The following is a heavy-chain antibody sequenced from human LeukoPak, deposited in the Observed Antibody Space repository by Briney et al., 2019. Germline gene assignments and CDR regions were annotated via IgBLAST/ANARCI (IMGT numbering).Heavy chain of an antibody. V-gene: IGHV3-48*01. CDR3: ARDLQDSYYYGMDV. D-gene: IGHD2-15*01. J-gene: IGHJ6*02. CDR2: ISSNSNTI. Sequence: GGSLRLSCAASGFTFSSYAMSWVRQAPGKGLEWVSYISSNSNTIYYADSVKGRFTISRDNGKNSLYLQMNSLRAEDTAVYYCARDLQDSYYYGMDVWGQGTTVIVSS. CDR1: GFTFSSYA.